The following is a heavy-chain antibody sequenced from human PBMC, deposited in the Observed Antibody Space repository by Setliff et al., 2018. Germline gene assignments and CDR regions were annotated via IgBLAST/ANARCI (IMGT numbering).Heavy chain of an antibody. CDR3: ARAKGNDYSMDV. CDR2: ITSSGRDT. Sequence: PGGSLRLSCATSGFTFSNYAMGWVRQAPGKGLEWVSVITSSGRDTYYTDSVKGRFTISRDNAKNTLYLQMNSLRADDTAVYYCARAKGNDYSMDVWGKGTTVTVSS. J-gene: IGHJ6*03. CDR1: GFTFSNYA. V-gene: IGHV3-23*01.